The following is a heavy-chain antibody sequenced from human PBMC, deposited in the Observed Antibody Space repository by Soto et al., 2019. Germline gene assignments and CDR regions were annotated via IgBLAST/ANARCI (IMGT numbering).Heavy chain of an antibody. CDR1: GGTFSSYA. CDR3: ARSGTYYYDSSGYYYGWFDP. V-gene: IGHV1-69*13. CDR2: IIPIFGTA. Sequence: GASVKVSCKASGGTFSSYAISWVRQAPGQGLEWMGGIIPIFGTANYAQKFQGRVTITADESTSTAYMELSSLRSEDTAVYYCARSGTYYYDSSGYYYGWFDPWGQGTLVTVSS. D-gene: IGHD3-22*01. J-gene: IGHJ5*02.